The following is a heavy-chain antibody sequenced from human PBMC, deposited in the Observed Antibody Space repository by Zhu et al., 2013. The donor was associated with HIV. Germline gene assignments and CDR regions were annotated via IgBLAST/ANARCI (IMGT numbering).Heavy chain of an antibody. D-gene: IGHD1-1*01. CDR2: IIPMFGIG. CDR1: GYTFYNYA. Sequence: QVQLVQSGAEVKKPGASVKVSCKASGYTFYNYAINWVRQAPGQGLEWMGWIIPMFGIGIYAQKFNGRVSITADESTNTVYMTLNSLRFEDTAVYYCARSGGNSDENDYFDYWGQGTLVSVSS. J-gene: IGHJ4*02. CDR3: ARSGGNSDENDYFDY. V-gene: IGHV1-69*01.